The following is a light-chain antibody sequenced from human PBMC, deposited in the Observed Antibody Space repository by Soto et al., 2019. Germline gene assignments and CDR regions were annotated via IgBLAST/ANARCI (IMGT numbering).Light chain of an antibody. V-gene: IGKV3-15*01. CDR3: QQYHNWPIT. J-gene: IGKJ5*01. CDR2: RAS. CDR1: QNIGSI. Sequence: ETVLTQSPATLPVSPGERAILSCRASQNIGSILAWYQHKPGQAPRLLIYRASTRATDIPARFSGSGSGTEFTLTISGLQSEDFAVYYCQQYHNWPITFGQGTRLEIK.